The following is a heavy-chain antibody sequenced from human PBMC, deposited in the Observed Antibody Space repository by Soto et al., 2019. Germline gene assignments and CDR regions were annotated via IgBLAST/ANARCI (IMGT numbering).Heavy chain of an antibody. J-gene: IGHJ6*02. CDR3: AREGSPYDFWSGYYYYGMDV. Sequence: PGGSLRLSCAASGFTFSSYAMSWVRQAPGKGLEWVSAISGSGGSTYYADSVKGRFTISRDNSKNTLYLQMNSLRAEDTAVYYSAREGSPYDFWSGYYYYGMDVWGQGTTVTVSS. CDR1: GFTFSSYA. V-gene: IGHV3-23*01. CDR2: ISGSGGST. D-gene: IGHD3-3*01.